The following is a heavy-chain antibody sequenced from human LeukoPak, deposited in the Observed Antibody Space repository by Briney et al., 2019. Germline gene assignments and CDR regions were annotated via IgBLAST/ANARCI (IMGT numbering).Heavy chain of an antibody. CDR3: ARSYYYDSSGCNPLFDY. CDR2: INPNSGGT. V-gene: IGHV1-2*02. Sequence: ASVKVSCKASGYTFTGYYMHWVRQAPGQGLEWMGWINPNSGGTNYAQKFQGRVTMTRDTSISTAYMELSSLRSDDTAVYYCARSYYYDSSGCNPLFDYWGQGTLVTVSS. CDR1: GYTFTGYY. D-gene: IGHD3-22*01. J-gene: IGHJ4*02.